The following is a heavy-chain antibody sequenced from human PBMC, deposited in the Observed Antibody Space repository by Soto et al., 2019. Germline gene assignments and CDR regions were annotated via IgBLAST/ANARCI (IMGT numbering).Heavy chain of an antibody. V-gene: IGHV3-9*01. J-gene: IGHJ3*02. D-gene: IGHD3-10*01. CDR1: GFTFNDHG. Sequence: EVQLVESGGDLVQPGRSLRLSCVASGFTFNDHGMYWVRQGPGKGLEWVAGITWNGGTIAYADAVKGRFTISRDNGKNSMHREMNSLRTEDTDLYHCARAGGEGAIIDAFDIWGQGTRVTVSS. CDR2: ITWNGGTI. CDR3: ARAGGEGAIIDAFDI.